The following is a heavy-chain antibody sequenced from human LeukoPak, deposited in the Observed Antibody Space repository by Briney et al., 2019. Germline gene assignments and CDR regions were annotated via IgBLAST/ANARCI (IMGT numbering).Heavy chain of an antibody. Sequence: RGGSLRLSCAASGFTFSSYWMHWVRQAPGRGLEWVSFIYADGNTYYADSVKGRFTISRDISKNAVYLQMNSLRAEDTAVYYCARDSYGDANFDSWGQGTLVTVSS. CDR3: ARDSYGDANFDS. V-gene: IGHV3-53*01. D-gene: IGHD4-17*01. CDR1: GFTFSSYW. CDR2: IYADGNT. J-gene: IGHJ4*02.